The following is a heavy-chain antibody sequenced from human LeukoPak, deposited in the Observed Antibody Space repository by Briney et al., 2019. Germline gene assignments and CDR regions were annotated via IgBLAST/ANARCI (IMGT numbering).Heavy chain of an antibody. CDR1: GGSVSSYY. J-gene: IGHJ4*02. Sequence: SETLSLTCSVSGGSVSSYYWSWIRKSPGKGLEWIGYIHNSGRTNYNPSLKSRVTGFVDTSKNQVSLRLSSVTAADTAVYYCARHGTISSESYFDYWGQGALVTVSS. CDR3: ARHGTISSESYFDY. D-gene: IGHD1-14*01. CDR2: IHNSGRT. V-gene: IGHV4-59*08.